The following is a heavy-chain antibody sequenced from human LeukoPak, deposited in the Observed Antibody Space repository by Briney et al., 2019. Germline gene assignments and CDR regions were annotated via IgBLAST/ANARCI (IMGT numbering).Heavy chain of an antibody. Sequence: GASVKVSCKASGYTFTNYGISWGRQAPGQGLEWRGWISPYNGNINYAQEFQGRVTMTKDTSTSTAYMELRSLRSDDTAVYYCARAQYYGSSGYYAVDYWGQGTLVTVSS. CDR3: ARAQYYGSSGYYAVDY. J-gene: IGHJ4*02. CDR2: ISPYNGNI. CDR1: GYTFTNYG. D-gene: IGHD3-22*01. V-gene: IGHV1-18*01.